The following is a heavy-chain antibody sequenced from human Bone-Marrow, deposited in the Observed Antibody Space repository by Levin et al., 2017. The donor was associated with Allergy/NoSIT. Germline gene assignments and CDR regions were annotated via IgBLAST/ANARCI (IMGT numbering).Heavy chain of an antibody. J-gene: IGHJ6*02. CDR2: INSDGIST. V-gene: IGHV3-74*01. CDR1: GFNFSNYW. CDR3: VRWVNYYYGMDV. Sequence: GESLKISCAASGFNFSNYWMHWVRQAPGKGLVWVSRINSDGISTSYADSVKGRFTISRDNAKKTVYMEMKSLRAEDTAVYYCVRWVNYYYGMDVWGQGTTVTVSS.